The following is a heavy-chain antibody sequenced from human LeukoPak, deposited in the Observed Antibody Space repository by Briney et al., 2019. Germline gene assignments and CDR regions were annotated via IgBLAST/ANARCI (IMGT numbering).Heavy chain of an antibody. CDR2: IKSDGST. Sequence: GGSLRLSCAASGLPLNTFWMHWGPQAPGKGLGWVSRIKSDGSTNYADSVKGRFTISRDNAKNTLSLQMNSLRPEDTGVYYCARAPSEIGGYYPEYFRHWGQGTLVTVSS. CDR1: GLPLNTFW. V-gene: IGHV3-74*01. J-gene: IGHJ1*01. D-gene: IGHD3-3*01. CDR3: ARAPSEIGGYYPEYFRH.